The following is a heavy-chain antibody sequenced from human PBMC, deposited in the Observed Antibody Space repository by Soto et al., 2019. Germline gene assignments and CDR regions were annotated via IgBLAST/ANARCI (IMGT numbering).Heavy chain of an antibody. V-gene: IGHV1-69*12. Sequence: QVQLVQSGAEVKKPGSSVKVSCKASGGTFSSYAISWVRQAPGQGLEWMGGIIPISGTANYAQKFQGRVKITADESTSTAYMELSSLRFEDTAVYYCARSGVVVNGFDIWGQGTMVTVSS. J-gene: IGHJ3*02. CDR1: GGTFSSYA. D-gene: IGHD2-21*01. CDR3: ARSGVVVNGFDI. CDR2: IIPISGTA.